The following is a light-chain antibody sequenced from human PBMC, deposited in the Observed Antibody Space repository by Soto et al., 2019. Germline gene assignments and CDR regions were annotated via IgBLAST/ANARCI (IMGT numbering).Light chain of an antibody. CDR3: QQYVIWPPTFT. CDR1: QSVSSN. CDR2: SAS. Sequence: IVMTQSPATLSVSPGERVNLSCRASQSVSSNLAWYQQKPGQAPRLLIYSASTRATGIPARFSGSGSGTEFTLAITSLQSEDFAVYFCQQYVIWPPTFTFGQGTKLEIK. V-gene: IGKV3-15*01. J-gene: IGKJ2*01.